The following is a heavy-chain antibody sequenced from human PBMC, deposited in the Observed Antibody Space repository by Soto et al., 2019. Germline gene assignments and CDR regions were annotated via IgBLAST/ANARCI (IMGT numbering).Heavy chain of an antibody. CDR1: GGSISSYY. V-gene: IGHV4-59*01. J-gene: IGHJ4*02. CDR3: ARGVRYSSLDY. D-gene: IGHD1-26*01. Sequence: SETLSLTCTVSGGSISSYYWSWIRQPPGKGLEWIGYIYYSGSTNYNPSLKSRVTISVDTSKNQFSLKLSSVTAADTAVYYCARGVRYSSLDYWGQGTLVTVSS. CDR2: IYYSGST.